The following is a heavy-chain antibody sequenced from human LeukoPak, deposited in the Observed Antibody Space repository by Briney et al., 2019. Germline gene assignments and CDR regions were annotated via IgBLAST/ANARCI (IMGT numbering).Heavy chain of an antibody. Sequence: ASVKVSCKASGGTFSSYAISWVRQAPGQGLEWMGGIIPIFGTANYAQKFQGRVTITADESTSTAYMELSSLRSEDTAVYYCARGGTSTPPAVDCWGQGSLVTVSS. J-gene: IGHJ4*02. CDR1: GGTFSSYA. CDR3: ARGGTSTPPAVDC. CDR2: IIPIFGTA. V-gene: IGHV1-69*13. D-gene: IGHD1-1*01.